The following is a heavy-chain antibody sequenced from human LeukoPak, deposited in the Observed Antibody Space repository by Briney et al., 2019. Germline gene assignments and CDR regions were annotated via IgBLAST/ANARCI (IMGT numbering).Heavy chain of an antibody. CDR3: AGRRGYVDFDY. V-gene: IGHV4-34*01. Sequence: SETLSLTCAVYGGSFSGYYWSWIRQPPGKGLEWIGEINHSGSTNYNPSLKSRVTISVDTSKNQFSLKLSSVTAADTAVYYCAGRRGYVDFDYWGQGTLVTVSS. CDR1: GGSFSGYY. CDR2: INHSGST. J-gene: IGHJ4*02. D-gene: IGHD5-18*01.